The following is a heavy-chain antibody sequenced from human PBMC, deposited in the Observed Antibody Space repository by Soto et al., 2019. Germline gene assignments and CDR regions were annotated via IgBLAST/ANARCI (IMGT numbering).Heavy chain of an antibody. V-gene: IGHV4-30-4*01. CDR2: IYDSGSS. Sequence: LSLTCTVSGASIRSGDYFWSWIRQSPGKDLEWIGCIYDSGSSYYNPYLKSRVTMSVDTSKNQFSLKLRSVTAADTAVYCCARKMGYISGPKNFDYWGQGTLVTVSS. CDR1: GASIRSGDYF. CDR3: ARKMGYISGPKNFDY. D-gene: IGHD5-12*01. J-gene: IGHJ4*02.